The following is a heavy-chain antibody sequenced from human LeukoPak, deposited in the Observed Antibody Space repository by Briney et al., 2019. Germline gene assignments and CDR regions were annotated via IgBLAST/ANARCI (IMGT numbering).Heavy chain of an antibody. J-gene: IGHJ4*02. D-gene: IGHD6-6*01. V-gene: IGHV3-23*01. Sequence: GGSLRLSCAASGFTFSSYAMSWVRQAPGKGLEWVSAISGSGGSTYYADSVKGRFTISRDNSKNTLYLQMSSLRAEDTAVYYCARSLGGRRSSSSGYYFDYWGQGTLVTVSS. CDR1: GFTFSSYA. CDR3: ARSLGGRRSSSSGYYFDY. CDR2: ISGSGGST.